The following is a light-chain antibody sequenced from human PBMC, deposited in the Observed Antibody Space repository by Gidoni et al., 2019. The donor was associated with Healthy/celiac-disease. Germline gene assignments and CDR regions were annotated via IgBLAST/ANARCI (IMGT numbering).Light chain of an antibody. V-gene: IGKV1-NL1*01. CDR2: AAS. J-gene: IGKJ4*01. Sequence: DIPLPPSPSSLSASVGDRVTITCRASQGISNSLAWYQQKPGKAPKLLLYAASRLESGVPSRFSGRGAGTDYTLTISSVQPEDFATYYCQQYYSTPPLTFGGGTKVEIK. CDR1: QGISNS. CDR3: QQYYSTPPLT.